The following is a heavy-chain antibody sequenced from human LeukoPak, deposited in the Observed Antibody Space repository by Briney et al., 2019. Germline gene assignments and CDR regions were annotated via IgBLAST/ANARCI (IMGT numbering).Heavy chain of an antibody. CDR1: GFTTHYW. J-gene: IGHJ4*02. CDR3: AKDRECSGGACYRYFDY. V-gene: IGHV3-23*01. Sequence: GGSLRLSCTASGFTTHYWLNWVRQSPGKGLEWVSAIRGSGGSASYADSVQGRFTISRDNSENTLYLQMSSLRAEDTAVYYCAKDRECSGGACYRYFDYWGQGTLVTISS. D-gene: IGHD2-15*01. CDR2: IRGSGGSA.